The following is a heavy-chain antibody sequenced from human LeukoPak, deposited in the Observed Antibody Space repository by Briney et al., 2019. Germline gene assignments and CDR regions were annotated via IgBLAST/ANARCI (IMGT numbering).Heavy chain of an antibody. V-gene: IGHV3-30-3*01. Sequence: PGRSMRLSCAASVFTFSSYAMHWVRQAPCKGLEWVAVISYDGSNKYYADSVKGRFTISRDNSKNTLYLQMNSLRAEDTAVYYCARTAARRFDYWGQGTLVTVSS. J-gene: IGHJ4*02. CDR1: VFTFSSYA. D-gene: IGHD6-6*01. CDR3: ARTAARRFDY. CDR2: ISYDGSNK.